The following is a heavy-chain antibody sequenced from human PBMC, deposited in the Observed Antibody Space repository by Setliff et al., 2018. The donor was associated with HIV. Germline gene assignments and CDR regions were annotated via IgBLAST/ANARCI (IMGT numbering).Heavy chain of an antibody. CDR2: IYYSGGT. CDR3: AREFDTMTQVVDY. CDR1: GGSISTSTYY. Sequence: SETLSLTCTVSGGSISTSTYYWGWIRQPPGKGLEWIGNIYYSGGTYYNPSLKYRVTISLDSSKNQFSLKLRSVAAADTAVYFCAREFDTMTQVVDYWGQGILVTVSS. D-gene: IGHD3-22*01. J-gene: IGHJ4*02. V-gene: IGHV4-39*07.